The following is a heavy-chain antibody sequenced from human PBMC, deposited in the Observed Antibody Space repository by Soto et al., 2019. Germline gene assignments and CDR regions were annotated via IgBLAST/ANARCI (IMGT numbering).Heavy chain of an antibody. J-gene: IGHJ4*02. D-gene: IGHD7-27*01. CDR3: GAHPGGGGY. CDR2: IYSGGYT. V-gene: IGHV3-53*01. Sequence: EVQLVESGGGLIQPGGSLRLSCAVSGFTVSNNYMSWVRQAPGKGLEGVSVIYSGGYTAYGDSVKGRFTISRDNSKNTPHPQKKSLGAAPPAVVFWGAHPGGGGYWGQGTLVTVSS. CDR1: GFTVSNNY.